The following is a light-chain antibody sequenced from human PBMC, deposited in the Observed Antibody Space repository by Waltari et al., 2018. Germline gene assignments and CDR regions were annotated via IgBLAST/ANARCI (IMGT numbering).Light chain of an antibody. CDR1: RSVFYRSNNKNY. Sequence: DIVMTQSPDSLAVSLGERATINCKSSRSVFYRSNNKNYLAWYQQKPRQPPKLLISWASTREFGVPDRVSGSGSGTDFTLTISSLQAEDVAIYYCQQHYNTEHTFGQGTKLEIK. CDR2: WAS. CDR3: QQHYNTEHT. V-gene: IGKV4-1*01. J-gene: IGKJ2*01.